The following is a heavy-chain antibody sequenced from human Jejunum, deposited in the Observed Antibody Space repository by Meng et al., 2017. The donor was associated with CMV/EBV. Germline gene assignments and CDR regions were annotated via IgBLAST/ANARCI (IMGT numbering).Heavy chain of an antibody. D-gene: IGHD6-19*01. CDR3: ARDLNIAVTGTYYYYGMDV. V-gene: IGHV4-59*01. Sequence: QVQLQESGPGLVKPSETLSLTCSVSGASISDYHWSWIRQSPGKGLEWVALFLSTGSTIYNPSLQSRVSISVDTSKNQFSLKLSSVTAADTAVYYCARDLNIAVTGTYYYYGMDVWGQGTTVTVSS. CDR2: FLSTGST. CDR1: GASISDYH. J-gene: IGHJ6*02.